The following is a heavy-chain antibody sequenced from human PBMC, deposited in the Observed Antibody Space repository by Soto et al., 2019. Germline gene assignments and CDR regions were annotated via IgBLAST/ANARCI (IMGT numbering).Heavy chain of an antibody. CDR2: IYSNDNT. J-gene: IGHJ4*02. V-gene: IGHV4-39*07. Sequence: SETLSLTCTVSGGSVSSNSYSWGWVRQSPGKGLEWIGTIYSNDNTHYNPSLLSRVTISVDTSKNQFSLKLSSVTAADTAVYYCARMTFDDYFDYWGQGTLVTVSS. CDR3: ARMTFDDYFDY. CDR1: GGSVSSNSYS. D-gene: IGHD2-21*02.